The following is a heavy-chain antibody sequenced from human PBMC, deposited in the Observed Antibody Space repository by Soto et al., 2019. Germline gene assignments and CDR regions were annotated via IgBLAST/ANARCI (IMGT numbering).Heavy chain of an antibody. CDR3: ISTLGARFDY. V-gene: IGHV1-46*03. CDR1: GYTFTSQN. Sequence: ASVKVSCKASGYTFTSQNMHWVRQAPGQGLEWMGVINPSTGTTTYAQKFQGRVTMTSDTSTSSVYMEVSSLRSEDTAVYYCISTLGARFDYWGQGTLVTVSS. J-gene: IGHJ4*02. D-gene: IGHD1-26*01. CDR2: INPSTGTT.